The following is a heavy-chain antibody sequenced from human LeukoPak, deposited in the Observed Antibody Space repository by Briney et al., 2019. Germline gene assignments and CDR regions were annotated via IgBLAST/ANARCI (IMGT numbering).Heavy chain of an antibody. J-gene: IGHJ4*02. Sequence: GGSLRLSCAASEFTFSSYWMHWVRQAPGKGLVWVSRINSDGSSTTYADSVKRRFTISRDNSKNTLYLQMNSLRAEDTAVYYCAKDWGWYSGSELSDYWGQGTLVTVSS. CDR3: AKDWGWYSGSELSDY. CDR2: INSDGSST. CDR1: EFTFSSYW. D-gene: IGHD1-26*01. V-gene: IGHV3-74*01.